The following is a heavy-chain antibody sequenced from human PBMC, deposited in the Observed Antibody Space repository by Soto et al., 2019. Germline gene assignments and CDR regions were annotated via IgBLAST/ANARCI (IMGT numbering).Heavy chain of an antibody. CDR1: GLTFSRFE. CDR3: TRAAWFPYLSFY. CDR2: ISSSGSTA. J-gene: IGHJ4*02. V-gene: IGHV3-48*03. Sequence: GSLRLSCAASGLTFSRFELHWVRQAPGKGLEWISYISSSGSTAYYASSVEGRFTISRDNANNSVYLQMDSLRAEDTALYYCTRAAWFPYLSFYWGQGALVTVSS. D-gene: IGHD3-10*01.